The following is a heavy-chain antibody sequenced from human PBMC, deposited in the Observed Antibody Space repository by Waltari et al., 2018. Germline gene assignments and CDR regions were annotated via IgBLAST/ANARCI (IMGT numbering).Heavy chain of an antibody. CDR2: ISYDGRQT. J-gene: IGHJ4*02. V-gene: IGHV3-30*03. D-gene: IGHD1-26*01. Sequence: QVHLVESGGGVVQPGRSLRLSCSGSGFTFGGYAIHWVRQAPGKGREWLSMISYDGRQTYYADSVKGRFTVSRDNSKNTVYLQMNSLRHEDTSKYFCARHLGSGSYFDHWGQGTLVAVSS. CDR1: GFTFGGYA. CDR3: ARHLGSGSYFDH.